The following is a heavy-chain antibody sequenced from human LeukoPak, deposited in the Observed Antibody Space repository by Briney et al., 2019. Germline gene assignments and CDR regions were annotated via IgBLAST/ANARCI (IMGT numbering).Heavy chain of an antibody. CDR2: IYYSGST. D-gene: IGHD2-2*01. CDR3: ARHGAVVPAAKAHYGMDV. V-gene: IGHV4-59*08. J-gene: IGHJ6*02. CDR1: GGSISSYY. Sequence: PSETLSLTCTVSGGSISSYYWSWIRQPPGKGLDWIGYIYYSGSTNYNPSLKSRVTISVDTSKNQFSLKLSSVTAADTAVYYCARHGAVVPAAKAHYGMDVWGQGTTVTVSS.